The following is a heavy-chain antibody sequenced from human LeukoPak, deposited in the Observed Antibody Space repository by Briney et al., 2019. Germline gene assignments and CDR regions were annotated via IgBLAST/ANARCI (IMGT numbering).Heavy chain of an antibody. V-gene: IGHV1-2*02. CDR2: INPNSGGT. CDR3: ARGQLEIDSSGTSDY. CDR1: GYTFTGYY. J-gene: IGHJ4*02. D-gene: IGHD6-19*01. Sequence: GASVKVSCKASGYTFTGYYLHWVRQAPGQGLEWMGWINPNSGGTNYAQKFQGRVTMTRDTPISTAYMELSRLKSDDTAVYYCARGQLEIDSSGTSDYWGQGTLVTVSP.